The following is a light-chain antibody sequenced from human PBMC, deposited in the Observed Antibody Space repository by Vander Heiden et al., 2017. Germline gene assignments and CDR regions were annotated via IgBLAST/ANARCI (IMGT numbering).Light chain of an antibody. V-gene: IGKV1-27*01. Sequence: DIQMTQSPSSLSASVGDRVTIACRASQGISIYLAWYQQKPGEVPKRLIYDASTLQSGVPSRFSGSGSGTDFTLTISSLQPEDVATYYCQKYNSAPWTFGQGTKVEI. CDR3: QKYNSAPWT. CDR2: DAS. J-gene: IGKJ1*01. CDR1: QGISIY.